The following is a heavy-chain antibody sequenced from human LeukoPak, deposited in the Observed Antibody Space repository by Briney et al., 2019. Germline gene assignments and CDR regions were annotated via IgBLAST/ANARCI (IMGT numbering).Heavy chain of an antibody. Sequence: ASVKVSCKASGGTFISYAISWVRQAPGQGLEWRGRIIPILGIANYAQKFQGRVTITADKSTSTAYMELSSLRSEDTAVYYCASPAQDFYGSGSYYNGPHYYYYGMDVWGQGTTVTVSS. J-gene: IGHJ6*02. CDR1: GGTFISYA. CDR2: IIPILGIA. D-gene: IGHD3-10*01. CDR3: ASPAQDFYGSGSYYNGPHYYYYGMDV. V-gene: IGHV1-69*04.